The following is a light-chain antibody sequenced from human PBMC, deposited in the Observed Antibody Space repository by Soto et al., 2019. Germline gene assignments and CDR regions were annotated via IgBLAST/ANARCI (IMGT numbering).Light chain of an antibody. J-gene: IGKJ4*01. V-gene: IGKV1-27*01. CDR1: RGISNY. CDR2: GAS. Sequence: DIQVTQSPSSLSASLGDRVSITCRASRGISNYLAWYQQKPGQVPRLLISGASTLHSGVPSRFSGSGSGTDFTLTITSLQPEDIETYFCQKYDNAPLTFGGGTKVDIK. CDR3: QKYDNAPLT.